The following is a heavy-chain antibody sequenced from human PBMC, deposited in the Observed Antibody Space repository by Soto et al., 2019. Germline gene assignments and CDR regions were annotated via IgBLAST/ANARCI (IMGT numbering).Heavy chain of an antibody. CDR2: VWYDGTKK. D-gene: IGHD6-19*01. Sequence: QVQLVESGGGVVQPGGSLRLSCEASGFSFSNYGIHWVRQAPGKGLEWVAVVWYDGTKKYYADSVKGRFTVSRDNSKSTLFLQMNSLRVEDTAVYYCARDEAGHYYFDYWGQGTLITVSS. J-gene: IGHJ4*02. CDR1: GFSFSNYG. V-gene: IGHV3-33*01. CDR3: ARDEAGHYYFDY.